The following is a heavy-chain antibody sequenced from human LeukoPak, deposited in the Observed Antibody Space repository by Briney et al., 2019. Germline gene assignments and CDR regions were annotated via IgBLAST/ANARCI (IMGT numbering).Heavy chain of an antibody. CDR3: AREGGYSYGPFDY. Sequence: PSETLSLTCTVSGGSISSYYWSWIRQPPGKGLEWIGYIFYGGSTNYNPSLKSRVTISVDTSKNQFSLKLSSVTAADTAVYYCAREGGYSYGPFDYWGQGTLVTVSS. J-gene: IGHJ4*02. CDR2: IFYGGST. V-gene: IGHV4-59*01. D-gene: IGHD5-18*01. CDR1: GGSISSYY.